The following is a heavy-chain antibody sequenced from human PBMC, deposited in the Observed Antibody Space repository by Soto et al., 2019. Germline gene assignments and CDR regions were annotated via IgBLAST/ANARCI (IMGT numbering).Heavy chain of an antibody. J-gene: IGHJ6*02. V-gene: IGHV4-34*01. CDR3: ARGGYDFWSGYWLYYGMDV. Sequence: LSLTCAVYGGSFSGYYWSWIRQPPGKGLEWIGEINHSGSTNYNPSLKSRVTISVDTSKNQFSLKLSSVTAADTAVYYCARGGYDFWSGYWLYYGMDVWGQGTTVTVSS. CDR1: GGSFSGYY. D-gene: IGHD3-3*01. CDR2: INHSGST.